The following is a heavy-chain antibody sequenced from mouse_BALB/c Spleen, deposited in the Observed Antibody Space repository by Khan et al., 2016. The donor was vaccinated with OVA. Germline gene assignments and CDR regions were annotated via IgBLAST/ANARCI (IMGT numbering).Heavy chain of an antibody. CDR2: ISDGGSYT. V-gene: IGHV5-4*02. Sequence: EVELVESGGGLVKPGGSLKLSCAASGFTFSDYYIYWVRQTPEKRLEWVATISDGGSYTYYPDSVKGRFTISRDDVKNNLYLQMGSLKSEDTAIYYGGRDFYGGHFTYWGQGTLVTVSA. CDR3: GRDFYGGHFTY. CDR1: GFTFSDYY. J-gene: IGHJ3*01. D-gene: IGHD1-1*02.